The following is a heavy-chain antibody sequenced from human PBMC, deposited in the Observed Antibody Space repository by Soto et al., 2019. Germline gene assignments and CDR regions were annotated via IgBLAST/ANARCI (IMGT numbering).Heavy chain of an antibody. CDR2: ISHDGSEK. D-gene: IGHD6-13*01. J-gene: IGHJ6*02. CDR3: ARAAAYFYHYYYAMDV. CDR1: RFTFSSYA. V-gene: IGHV3-30-3*01. Sequence: QVQLVESGGGVVQPGKSLRLSCAASRFTFSSYAMDWVRQDPGKGLEWVAVISHDGSEKYYGDSVKGRFTISRDNPKNTVYLQMNSLRPEDTAVYYCARAAAYFYHYYYAMDVWGQGTAVTVSS.